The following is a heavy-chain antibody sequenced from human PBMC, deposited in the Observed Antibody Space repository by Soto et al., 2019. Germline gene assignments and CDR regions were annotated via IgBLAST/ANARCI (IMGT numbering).Heavy chain of an antibody. Sequence: PSQTLSLTCDISGDSVSSNSAAWNWIRQSPSRGLEWLGRTYYRSKWYNDYAVSVKGRIAINPDTSKNQVSLHLSSMTQDDTGVYYCVSGVALDGRDVWGQGTTVNVSS. CDR3: VSGVALDGRDV. CDR1: GDSVSSNSAA. V-gene: IGHV6-1*01. J-gene: IGHJ6*02. CDR2: TYYRSKWYN. D-gene: IGHD3-3*01.